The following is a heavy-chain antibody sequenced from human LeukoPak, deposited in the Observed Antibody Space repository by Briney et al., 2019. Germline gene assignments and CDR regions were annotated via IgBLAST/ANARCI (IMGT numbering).Heavy chain of an antibody. D-gene: IGHD2-15*01. J-gene: IGHJ4*02. V-gene: IGHV3-7*01. Sequence: PGGSLRLSCAASGFTFRNYWMSWVRQAPGKGLEWVANIKEDGSEKYYVDSVKGRFVISRDNAKNSLYLQMDSLRVDDTAIYYCDRDQEGGAGSCYFDFWGQGALVTVSS. CDR3: DRDQEGGAGSCYFDF. CDR1: GFTFRNYW. CDR2: IKEDGSEK.